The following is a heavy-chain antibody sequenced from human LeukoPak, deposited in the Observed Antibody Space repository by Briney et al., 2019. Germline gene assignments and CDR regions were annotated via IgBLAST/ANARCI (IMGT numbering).Heavy chain of an antibody. D-gene: IGHD3-22*01. V-gene: IGHV4-34*01. Sequence: SETLSLTCAVYGVSFSGYYWSWIRQPPGKGLEWIGEINHSGSTNYNPSLKSRVTISVDTSKNQFSLKLSSVTAADTAVYYCASISSGQTYNPHFDYWGQGTLVTVSS. J-gene: IGHJ4*02. CDR1: GVSFSGYY. CDR2: INHSGST. CDR3: ASISSGQTYNPHFDY.